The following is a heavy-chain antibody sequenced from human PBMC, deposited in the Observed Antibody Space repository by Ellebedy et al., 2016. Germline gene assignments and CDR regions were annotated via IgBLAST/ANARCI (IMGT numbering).Heavy chain of an antibody. J-gene: IGHJ4*02. CDR2: ISADGGST. CDR3: RPGHYSDS. CDR1: GFSFSSYA. V-gene: IGHV3-23*01. D-gene: IGHD1-14*01. Sequence: GESLKISXAASGFSFSSYAMSWVRQTPGKGLEWVSRISADGGSTYLADSVKGRFTISRDNSKNTLYLQMHSLRVDDTAVYYCRPGHYSDSWGQGTLVTVSS.